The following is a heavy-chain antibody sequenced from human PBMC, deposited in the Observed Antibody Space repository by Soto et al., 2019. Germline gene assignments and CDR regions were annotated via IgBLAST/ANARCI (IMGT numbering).Heavy chain of an antibody. CDR1: GGSISSGGYY. J-gene: IGHJ6*02. V-gene: IGHV4-31*03. CDR2: IYYSGST. Sequence: SETMSLTCTVSGGSISSGGYYWSWIRQHPGKGLEWIGYIYYSGSTYYNPSLKSRVTISVDTSKNQFSLKLNSVTAADTAVYYCARNKDCGGDCGLRYYYGMDVWGQGTTVTVSS. D-gene: IGHD2-21*02. CDR3: ARNKDCGGDCGLRYYYGMDV.